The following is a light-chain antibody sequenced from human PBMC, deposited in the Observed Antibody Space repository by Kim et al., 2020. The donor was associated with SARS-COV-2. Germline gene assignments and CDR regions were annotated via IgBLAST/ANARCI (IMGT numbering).Light chain of an antibody. CDR3: CSYAGSSTYV. V-gene: IGLV2-23*02. CDR2: EVS. Sequence: GHAITISCTGTSSDVGSYNLVSWYQHHPGKAPKLMIYEVSKRPSGVSNRFSGSKSGNTASLTISGLQAEDEADYYCCSYAGSSTYVFGGGTQLTVL. J-gene: IGLJ2*01. CDR1: SSDVGSYNL.